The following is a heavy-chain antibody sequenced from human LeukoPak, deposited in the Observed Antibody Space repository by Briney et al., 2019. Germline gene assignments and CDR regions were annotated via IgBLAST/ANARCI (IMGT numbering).Heavy chain of an antibody. CDR3: ARGRDSYYYYGMDV. CDR2: ISSSGSTI. D-gene: IGHD2-21*02. Sequence: GGSLRLSCAASGFTFSDYYMSWIRQAPGKGLEWVSYISSSGSTIYYADSVKGRFTISRDNAKNSLYLQMNSLGAEDTAVYYCARGRDSYYYYGMDVWGQGTTVTVSS. J-gene: IGHJ6*02. CDR1: GFTFSDYY. V-gene: IGHV3-11*01.